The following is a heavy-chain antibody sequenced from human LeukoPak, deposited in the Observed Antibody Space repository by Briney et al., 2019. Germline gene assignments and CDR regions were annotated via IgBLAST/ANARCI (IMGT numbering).Heavy chain of an antibody. Sequence: PGGSLRLSCAASGFTFSGYAMNWVRQAPGKGLEWVSGISDSGGSTYYADSVKGRFTISRDNSKNTPYLQMNSLGAEDTAVYYCAKGIATAAISDYWGQGTLVTVSS. CDR1: GFTFSGYA. D-gene: IGHD6-13*01. J-gene: IGHJ4*02. CDR2: ISDSGGST. V-gene: IGHV3-23*01. CDR3: AKGIATAAISDY.